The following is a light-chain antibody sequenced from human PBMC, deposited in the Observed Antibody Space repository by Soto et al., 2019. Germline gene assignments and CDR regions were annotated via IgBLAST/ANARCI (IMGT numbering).Light chain of an antibody. CDR2: KAS. J-gene: IGKJ3*01. CDR1: QSISSW. V-gene: IGKV1-5*03. Sequence: DIQMTQYPSTLSASVGDRVTITCRASQSISSWLAWYQQKPGKAPKLLIYKASSLESGVPSRFSGSGSGTEFTLTISSLQADDFATYYCQQYNSYPLFTFGPGTKVDIK. CDR3: QQYNSYPLFT.